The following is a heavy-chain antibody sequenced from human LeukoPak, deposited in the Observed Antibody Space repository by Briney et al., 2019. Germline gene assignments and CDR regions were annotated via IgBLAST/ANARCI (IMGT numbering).Heavy chain of an antibody. J-gene: IGHJ4*02. D-gene: IGHD3-3*01. CDR3: AKGHDFWSGPNYFDY. V-gene: IGHV3-30*02. CDR1: GFTFSTYG. CDR2: IRYDGSNK. Sequence: GGSLRLSCVASGFTFSTYGMHWVRQAPGKGLEWVAFIRYDGSNKYYADSVEGRFTISRDNSKNTLYLQMNSLRAEDTAVYYCAKGHDFWSGPNYFDYWGQGTLVTVSS.